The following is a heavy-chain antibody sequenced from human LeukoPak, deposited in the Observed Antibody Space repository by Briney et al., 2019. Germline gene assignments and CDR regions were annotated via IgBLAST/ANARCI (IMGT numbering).Heavy chain of an antibody. V-gene: IGHV1-69*13. Sequence: SVKVSCXASGGTFSSYAISWVRQAPGQGLEWMGGIIPIFGTANYAQKFQGRVTITADESTSTAYMELSSLRSEDTAVYYCASLLRPGITYDAFDIWGQGTMVTVSS. CDR3: ASLLRPGITYDAFDI. D-gene: IGHD3-3*01. J-gene: IGHJ3*02. CDR1: GGTFSSYA. CDR2: IIPIFGTA.